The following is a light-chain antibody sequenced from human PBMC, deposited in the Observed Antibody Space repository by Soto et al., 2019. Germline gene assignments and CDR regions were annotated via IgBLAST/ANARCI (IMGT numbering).Light chain of an antibody. Sequence: DIHMTQSPSSVSASVGDTVTITCRASQNVRSYLNWYQQKSGKDPKLLIYESTTLETGVPSTFSGDGFGTDFTLTISSLHPDDFATYYFQQSFFAPPTFGRGTKVEV. CDR1: QNVRSY. J-gene: IGKJ1*01. CDR3: QQSFFAPPT. V-gene: IGKV1-39*01. CDR2: EST.